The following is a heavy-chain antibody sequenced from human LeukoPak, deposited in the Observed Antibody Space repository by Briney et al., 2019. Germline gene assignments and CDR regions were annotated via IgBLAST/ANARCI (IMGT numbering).Heavy chain of an antibody. CDR1: GGSFSGYY. J-gene: IGHJ6*03. CDR2: INHSGST. CDR3: ARVSSSPYYYYMDV. V-gene: IGHV4-34*01. Sequence: SETLSLTCAVYGGSFSGYYWSWIRQPPGKGLEWIGEINHSGSTNYNPSLKSRVTISVDTSKNQFSLKLSSVTAADTAVYYCARVSSSPYYYYMDVWGKGTTVTVSS. D-gene: IGHD6-13*01.